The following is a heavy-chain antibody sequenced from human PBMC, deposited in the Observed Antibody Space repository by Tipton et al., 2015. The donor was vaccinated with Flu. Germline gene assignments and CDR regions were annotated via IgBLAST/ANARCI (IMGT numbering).Heavy chain of an antibody. V-gene: IGHV4-39*07. CDR3: AREGRREQLALDY. D-gene: IGHD6-6*01. CDR1: GGSISSSSYY. Sequence: LRLSCTVSGGSISSSSYYWGWIRQTPGKGLEWIGSIYYSGSTYYNPSLKSRVTISVDTSKNQFSLKLSSVTAADTAVYYCAREGRREQLALDYWGQGTLVTVSS. CDR2: IYYSGST. J-gene: IGHJ4*02.